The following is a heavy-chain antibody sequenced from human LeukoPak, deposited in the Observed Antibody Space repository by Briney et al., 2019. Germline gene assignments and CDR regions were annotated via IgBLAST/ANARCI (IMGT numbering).Heavy chain of an antibody. CDR1: CVSISSSNSY. V-gene: IGHV4-39*07. CDR2: IYYSGNT. D-gene: IGHD6-19*01. J-gene: IGHJ6*03. Sequence: SETLSLTCTVSCVSISSSNSYWGWIRQPPGKGLEWIGSIYYSGNTYYNVSLKSRVTIGVDTSKDQFSLKLNSVTAADTAVYYCARVGWGSGWGDYYYYYMDVWGKGPTVPVSS. CDR3: ARVGWGSGWGDYYYYYMDV.